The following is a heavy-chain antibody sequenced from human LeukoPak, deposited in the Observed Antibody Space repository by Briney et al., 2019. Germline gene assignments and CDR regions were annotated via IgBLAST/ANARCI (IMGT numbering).Heavy chain of an antibody. V-gene: IGHV1-8*01. J-gene: IGHJ5*02. Sequence: ASVKVSCKASGYTFTSYDINWVRQATGQGLEWMGWMNPNSGNTGYAQKFQGRATMTRNTSISTAYMELSSLRSEDTAVYYCARALGYCSSTSCYGGEFDPWGQGTLVTVSS. CDR1: GYTFTSYD. D-gene: IGHD2-2*01. CDR2: MNPNSGNT. CDR3: ARALGYCSSTSCYGGEFDP.